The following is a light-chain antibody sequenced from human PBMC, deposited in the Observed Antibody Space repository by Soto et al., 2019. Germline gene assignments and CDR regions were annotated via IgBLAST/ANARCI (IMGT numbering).Light chain of an antibody. CDR2: DAS. CDR1: QNINNY. Sequence: DIQMTQSPSSLSASVGDRVTITCQASQNINNYLNWYQQKPGRAPKLLIYDASNLEAGVPSRFRGSGSGTDFTFTISRLQPEDIATYYCQQYNTAPYTFGQGTRLEIK. CDR3: QQYNTAPYT. J-gene: IGKJ5*01. V-gene: IGKV1-33*01.